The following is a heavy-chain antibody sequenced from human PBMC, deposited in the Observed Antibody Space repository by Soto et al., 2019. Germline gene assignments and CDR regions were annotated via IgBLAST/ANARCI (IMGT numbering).Heavy chain of an antibody. CDR1: GFTVSSTY. CDR2: IFSSGES. Sequence: VGSLRLSCAASGFTVSSTYMSCVRQAPGKGLEWVSIIFSSGESFYADSVKGRFTISRDSSDNTVYLQMNSLKAEDTAVYYCARGGIGMARPFDHWGQGTLVTVSS. D-gene: IGHD1-20*01. V-gene: IGHV3-53*01. J-gene: IGHJ4*02. CDR3: ARGGIGMARPFDH.